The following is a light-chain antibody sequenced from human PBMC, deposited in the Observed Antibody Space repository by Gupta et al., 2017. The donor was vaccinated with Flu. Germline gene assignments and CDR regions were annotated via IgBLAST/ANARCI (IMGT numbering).Light chain of an antibody. CDR2: GAS. Sequence: TLSWSPGERATLSCRASQSVSSSYFAWYQQKPGQAPRLLIFGASSRATGIPDRFSGSGSGTDFTLTISRLEPEDSAVYYCQQYSGSPPITFGGGTKVEIK. V-gene: IGKV3-20*01. CDR1: QSVSSSY. CDR3: QQYSGSPPIT. J-gene: IGKJ4*01.